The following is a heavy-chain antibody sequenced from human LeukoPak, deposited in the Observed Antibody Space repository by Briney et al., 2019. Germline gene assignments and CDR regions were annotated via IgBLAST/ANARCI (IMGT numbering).Heavy chain of an antibody. CDR2: IRSKANNYAT. D-gene: IGHD3-22*01. CDR1: GFTFSGSA. J-gene: IGHJ4*02. Sequence: GGSLRLSCAASGFTFSGSALHWVRQASGKGLEWVGRIRSKANNYATTYAASVKDRFTISRDDSKNTAYLQMHSLKTEDTAVYYCTRLGYNYDTSGNYWGQGTLVTVSS. V-gene: IGHV3-73*01. CDR3: TRLGYNYDTSGNY.